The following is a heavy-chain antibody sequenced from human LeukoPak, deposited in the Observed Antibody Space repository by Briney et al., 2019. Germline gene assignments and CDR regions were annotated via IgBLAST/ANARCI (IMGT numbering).Heavy chain of an antibody. CDR2: IIPIFETT. V-gene: IGHV1-69*13. D-gene: IGHD3-16*01. CDR3: ARRGGF. CDR1: GGSFSNKA. Sequence: GASVKVSCKASGGSFSNKAISWVRQAPGQGLEWMGGIIPIFETTNYAQRFQGRVTITADESTNTAYMELSSLRSEDTAVYYCARRGGFWGQGTLVTVSS. J-gene: IGHJ4*02.